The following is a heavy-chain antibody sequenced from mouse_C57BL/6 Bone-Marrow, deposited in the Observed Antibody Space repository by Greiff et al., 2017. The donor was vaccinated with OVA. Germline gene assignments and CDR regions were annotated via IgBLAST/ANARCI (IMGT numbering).Heavy chain of an antibody. J-gene: IGHJ2*01. CDR2: ISSGGSTI. V-gene: IGHV5-17*01. Sequence: EVQLKESGGGLVKPGGSLKLSCAASGFTFSDYGMHWVRQAPEQGLEWVAYISSGGSTIYYADNVKGRFTLSRDNAKNTLFLQMTSLRSEDTAMYYCARDYDGSSDYWGQGTTLTVSS. CDR3: ARDYDGSSDY. CDR1: GFTFSDYG. D-gene: IGHD1-1*01.